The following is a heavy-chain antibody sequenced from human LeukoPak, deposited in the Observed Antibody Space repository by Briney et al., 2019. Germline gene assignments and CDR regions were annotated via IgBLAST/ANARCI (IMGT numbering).Heavy chain of an antibody. D-gene: IGHD5-12*01. CDR1: GGSISTYY. J-gene: IGHJ3*02. Sequence: SETLSLTRAVSGGSISTYYWSWIRQPPGKGLEWIGYIYYSGSTNYKPSLKSRVSISVDTAKNQFSLKLSSVTAADTAVYYCARQRGSYGGYDRDAFNIWGQGTMVTVSS. V-gene: IGHV4-59*08. CDR3: ARQRGSYGGYDRDAFNI. CDR2: IYYSGST.